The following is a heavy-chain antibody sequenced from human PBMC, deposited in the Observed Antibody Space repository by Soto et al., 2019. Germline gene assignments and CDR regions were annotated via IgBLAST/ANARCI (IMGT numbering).Heavy chain of an antibody. CDR2: ISYSGST. CDR1: GGSISSYY. Sequence: SETLSLTCTVSGGSISSYYWSWIRQHPGKGLEWIGYISYSGSTYYNPSLKSRLIISIDTSKNQFSLRLSSMTAADTAVYYCATYWGSGSDAKGFHIWGPGTVVTVSS. V-gene: IGHV4-59*06. J-gene: IGHJ3*02. CDR3: ATYWGSGSDAKGFHI. D-gene: IGHD2-15*01.